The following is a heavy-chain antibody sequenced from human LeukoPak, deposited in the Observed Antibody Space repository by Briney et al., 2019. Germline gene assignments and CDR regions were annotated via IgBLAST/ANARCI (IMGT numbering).Heavy chain of an antibody. CDR1: GFPFSNYG. CDR2: IRGSGGGT. Sequence: GESLRLSCAASGFPFSNYGMSWVRQAPGKGLEWVSVIRGSGGGTYYADSVKGRFTISRDNSKNTVYLQMNSLRAEDTAVYYCVKARMPHCGTDCLESWGQGTLVTVSS. CDR3: VKARMPHCGTDCLES. J-gene: IGHJ4*02. V-gene: IGHV3-23*01. D-gene: IGHD2-21*02.